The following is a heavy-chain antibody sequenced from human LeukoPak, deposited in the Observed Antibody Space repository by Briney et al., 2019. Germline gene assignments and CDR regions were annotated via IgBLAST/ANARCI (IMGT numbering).Heavy chain of an antibody. CDR1: GFTFSSYS. V-gene: IGHV3-48*01. Sequence: GGSLRLSCAASGFTFSSYSMNWVRQAPGKGLEWVSYISSSSSTIYYADSVKGRFTISRDNAKNSLYLQLNSLRAEDTAVYYCAANCPFDYWGQGTLVTVSS. CDR2: ISSSSSTI. D-gene: IGHD4/OR15-4a*01. J-gene: IGHJ4*02. CDR3: AANCPFDY.